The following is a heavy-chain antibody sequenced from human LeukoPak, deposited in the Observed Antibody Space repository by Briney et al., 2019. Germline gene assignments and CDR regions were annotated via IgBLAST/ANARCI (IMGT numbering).Heavy chain of an antibody. CDR2: VYYSGSA. V-gene: IGHV4-59*01. J-gene: IGHJ4*02. CDR1: GGSIGSFY. CDR3: ARAVAERAPFGY. D-gene: IGHD6-19*01. Sequence: SETLSLTCTVSGGSIGSFYWSWIRQFPGKGLEWIGFVYYSGSANYSPSLKSRVTISVDTAKNQFSLRLTSVTAADTAVYCCARAVAERAPFGYWGQGSLVTVSS.